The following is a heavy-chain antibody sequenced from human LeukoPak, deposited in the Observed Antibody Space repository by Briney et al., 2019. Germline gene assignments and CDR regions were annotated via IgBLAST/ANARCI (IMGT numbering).Heavy chain of an antibody. J-gene: IGHJ4*02. CDR3: ASLGYYGSGSYLDY. V-gene: IGHV1-69*13. CDR2: IIPIFGTA. CDR1: GGTFSSYA. Sequence: ASVKVFCKASGGTFSSYAISWVRQAPGQGLEWMGGIIPIFGTANYAQKFQGRVMITADESTSTAYMELSSLRSEDTAVYYCASLGYYGSGSYLDYWGQGTLVTVSS. D-gene: IGHD3-10*01.